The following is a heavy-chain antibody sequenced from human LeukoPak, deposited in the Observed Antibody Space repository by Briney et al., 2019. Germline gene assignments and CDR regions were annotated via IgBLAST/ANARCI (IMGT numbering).Heavy chain of an antibody. Sequence: GGSLRLSCAASGFTFSSYAMSWVRQAPGKGLEWVSAISGSGGSAYYADSVKGRSTISRDNSKNTLYLQMNSLRAEDTAVYYCAKDNKDSSGWYIFFDYWGQGTLVTVSS. V-gene: IGHV3-23*01. J-gene: IGHJ4*02. CDR1: GFTFSSYA. CDR2: ISGSGGSA. CDR3: AKDNKDSSGWYIFFDY. D-gene: IGHD6-19*01.